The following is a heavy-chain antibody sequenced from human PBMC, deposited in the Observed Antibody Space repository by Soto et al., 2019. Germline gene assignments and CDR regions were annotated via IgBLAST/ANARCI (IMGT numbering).Heavy chain of an antibody. CDR1: GVSFNSYD. D-gene: IGHD2-15*01. CDR3: ARISRYCSGGDCHA. J-gene: IGHJ5*02. V-gene: IGHV3-30*03. Sequence: LRLSCAASGVSFNSYDMHWVRQAPGKGPEWVAIISYDGSNTYYSDSVRGRFTITRDNSKDTLYLQMHSLRSEDTAIYYGARISRYCSGGDCHAWGQGAQVTV. CDR2: ISYDGSNT.